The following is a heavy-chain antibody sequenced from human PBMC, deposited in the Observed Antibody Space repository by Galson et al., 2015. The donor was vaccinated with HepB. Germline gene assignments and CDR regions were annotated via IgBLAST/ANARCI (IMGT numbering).Heavy chain of an antibody. CDR1: GGTFSSYT. CDR2: IIPILGIA. Sequence: SVKVSCKASGGTFSSYTISWVRQAPGQGLEWMGRIIPILGIANYAQKFQGRVTITADKSTSTAYMELSSLRSEDTAVYYCARPRRWLQSIRDYYYYYGMDVWGQGTTVTVSS. D-gene: IGHD5-24*01. J-gene: IGHJ6*02. V-gene: IGHV1-69*02. CDR3: ARPRRWLQSIRDYYYYYGMDV.